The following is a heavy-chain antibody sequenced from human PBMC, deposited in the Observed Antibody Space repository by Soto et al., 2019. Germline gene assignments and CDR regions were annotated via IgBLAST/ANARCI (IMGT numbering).Heavy chain of an antibody. J-gene: IGHJ6*03. V-gene: IGHV3-21*02. CDR2: INEDSSYI. Sequence: EVQLVESGGGLVKPGGSLRLSCAASGFSFISYSMNWVRQAPGKGLELVSSINEDSSYIYYAHSLRGRFTIYRDNAKDSLYLQMNSLRAEDTAVYYCVRDFGWYFRSGYMDVWGDGATVTVSS. D-gene: IGHD3-3*01. CDR1: GFSFISYS. CDR3: VRDFGWYFRSGYMDV.